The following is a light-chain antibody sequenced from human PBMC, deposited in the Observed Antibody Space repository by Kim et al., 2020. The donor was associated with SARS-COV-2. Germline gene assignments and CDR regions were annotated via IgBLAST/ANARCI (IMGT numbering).Light chain of an antibody. CDR1: ISNIGAGYD. CDR3: QSFDSSLSGMV. CDR2: GNS. J-gene: IGLJ3*02. Sequence: QSVLTQPPSVSGVPGQRVTISCTGSISNIGAGYDVHWYQHLPGTAPKLLVYGNSNRPSGVPDRFSGSKSGTSASLAITGLRAEDEADYFCQSFDSSLSGMVFGGGTQLTVL. V-gene: IGLV1-40*01.